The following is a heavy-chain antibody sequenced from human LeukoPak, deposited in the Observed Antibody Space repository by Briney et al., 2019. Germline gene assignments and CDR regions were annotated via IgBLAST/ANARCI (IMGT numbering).Heavy chain of an antibody. D-gene: IGHD2-2*02. CDR3: VRGKPATAIRPYFDY. Sequence: GGSLRLSCAASGFTVSTNYMTWVRQAPGKGLEWVSVIYSDGTTYYADSVKGRFTISRDNSENTLYLQMNSLRAEDTAVYYCVRGKPATAIRPYFDYWGQGTLVTVSS. V-gene: IGHV3-66*01. J-gene: IGHJ4*02. CDR1: GFTVSTNY. CDR2: IYSDGTT.